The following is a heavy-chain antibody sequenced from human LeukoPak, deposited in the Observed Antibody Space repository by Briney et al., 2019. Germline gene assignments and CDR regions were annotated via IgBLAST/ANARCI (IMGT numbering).Heavy chain of an antibody. CDR3: ARDGKRNFEWPNNWLDT. Sequence: GGSLRLSCAASGFSFTSYSMHWVRQAPGKGLEGVAVSSFDGNKQYYGDSVRGRFTISRDNSMNMLYLHMNSLRADDTAVYYCARDGKRNFEWPNNWLDTWGQGDLVTVSS. CDR2: SSFDGNKQ. CDR1: GFSFTSYS. D-gene: IGHD3-9*01. J-gene: IGHJ5*02. V-gene: IGHV3-30-3*01.